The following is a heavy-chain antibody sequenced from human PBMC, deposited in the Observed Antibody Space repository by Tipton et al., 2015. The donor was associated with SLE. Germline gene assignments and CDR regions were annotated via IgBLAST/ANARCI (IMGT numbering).Heavy chain of an antibody. CDR3: ARNCAGDCFGAFDV. D-gene: IGHD2-21*01. CDR1: GGSISSHY. Sequence: TLSLTCTVSGGSISSHYWSWIRQPPGKGLEWIGYIYYSGTTNYNPSLKRRVTISVDTSKNQFSLKLTSVTAADTAVYYCARNCAGDCFGAFDVWGQGTMVSVSP. J-gene: IGHJ3*01. V-gene: IGHV4-59*11. CDR2: IYYSGTT.